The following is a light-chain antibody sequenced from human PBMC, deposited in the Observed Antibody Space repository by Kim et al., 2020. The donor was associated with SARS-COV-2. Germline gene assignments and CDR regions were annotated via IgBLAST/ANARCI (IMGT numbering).Light chain of an antibody. CDR1: QNINSW. V-gene: IGKV1-5*01. CDR2: DAS. J-gene: IGKJ2*01. CDR3: QQYDIYPYT. Sequence: DIQMTQSPSTLSASVGDRVTITCRATQNINSWLTWYQQKPGKAPELLIYDASSLETGVPSRFSGSRSGTEFTLTISGLQPDDFATYYCQQYDIYPYTFGQGTKLEI.